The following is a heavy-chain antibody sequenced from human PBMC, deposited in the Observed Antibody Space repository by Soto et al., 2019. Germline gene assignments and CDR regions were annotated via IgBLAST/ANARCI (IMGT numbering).Heavy chain of an antibody. CDR2: IWYDGGNK. CDR1: GFTFNNYG. CDR3: AKVPRGSGWSYYFDY. J-gene: IGHJ4*02. D-gene: IGHD6-19*01. Sequence: GGSLRLSCAASGFTFNNYGMHWVRQAPGKGLEWVSVIWYDGGNKYYADSVKGRFTISRDNSKNTLYLQMNSLRAEDTAVYYCAKVPRGSGWSYYFDYWGQGTLVTVSS. V-gene: IGHV3-33*06.